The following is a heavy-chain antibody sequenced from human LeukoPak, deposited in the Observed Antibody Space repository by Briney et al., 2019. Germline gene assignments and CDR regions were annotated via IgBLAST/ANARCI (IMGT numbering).Heavy chain of an antibody. CDR1: GGSINTANYY. CDR3: ARDRYGDFEDY. D-gene: IGHD4-17*01. CDR2: ISYSGTP. J-gene: IGHJ4*02. V-gene: IGHV4-30-4*08. Sequence: PSQTLSLTCNVSGGSINTANYYWTWIRQPPGKGLEWIGYISYSGTPYYNPSLNSRVTISLDTSKNQFSLILNSVTAADMAMYYCARDRYGDFEDYWGQGTLVTVSS.